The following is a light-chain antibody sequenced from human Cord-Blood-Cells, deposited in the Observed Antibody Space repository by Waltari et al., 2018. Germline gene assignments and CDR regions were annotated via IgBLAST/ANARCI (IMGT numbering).Light chain of an antibody. Sequence: QSVLTQPPSASGTPGQRVTISCSGSSSNIGSNYVYWYPQPPGTAPQLPIYRNDRRPSGVPGRFAGSKSGTSASLAISGLRSEDEADYYCAAWDDSLSGVVFGGGTKLTVL. CDR1: SSNIGSNY. J-gene: IGLJ2*01. CDR2: RND. V-gene: IGLV1-47*01. CDR3: AAWDDSLSGVV.